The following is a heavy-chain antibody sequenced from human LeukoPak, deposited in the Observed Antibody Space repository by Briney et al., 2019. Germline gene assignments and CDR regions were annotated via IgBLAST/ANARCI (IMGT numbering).Heavy chain of an antibody. D-gene: IGHD3-9*01. V-gene: IGHV3-48*01. CDR2: ISSSSSSI. CDR3: AKMYNDNSPKRNHMRY. J-gene: IGHJ4*02. CDR1: GFSFSSYG. Sequence: PGGSLRLSCAASGFSFSSYGMNWVRRAPGKGLEWLSYISSSSSSIYYADSVKGRFTISRDNSKNTLYLQMNSLRAEDTAVYYCAKMYNDNSPKRNHMRYWGQGTLVTVSS.